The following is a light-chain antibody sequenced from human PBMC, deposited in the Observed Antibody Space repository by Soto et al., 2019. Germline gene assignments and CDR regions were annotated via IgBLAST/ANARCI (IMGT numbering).Light chain of an antibody. CDR3: QQYNNWPPWT. J-gene: IGKJ1*01. CDR1: QSVSGN. Sequence: EIVMTQSPATLSVSPGERATLSCRASQSVSGNLAWYQQKPGQAPRLLIYGASTRATGIPARFSGSGSGAEFTLTISSLQSEDFAVYYCQQYNNWPPWTFGQGTKVEIK. CDR2: GAS. V-gene: IGKV3-15*01.